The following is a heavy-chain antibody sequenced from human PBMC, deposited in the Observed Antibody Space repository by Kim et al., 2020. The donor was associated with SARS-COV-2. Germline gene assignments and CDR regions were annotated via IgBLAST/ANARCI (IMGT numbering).Heavy chain of an antibody. CDR3: ARESIAAAGPLDY. V-gene: IGHV1-46*01. Sequence: YAQQVQGRLTMTRDTSTSTVYVETSSLRSKDTAVYYCARESIAAAGPLDYWGQGTLVTVSS. J-gene: IGHJ4*02. D-gene: IGHD6-13*01.